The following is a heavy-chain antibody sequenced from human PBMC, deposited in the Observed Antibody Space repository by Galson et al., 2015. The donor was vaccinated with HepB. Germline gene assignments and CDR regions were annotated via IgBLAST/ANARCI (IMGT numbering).Heavy chain of an antibody. CDR2: IKQDGSER. Sequence: SLRLSCAVSGFTFSSYWMSWVRQAPGKGLEWVANIKQDGSERYYVDSVKGRFTISRDNAKNSLYLQMNSLRAEDTAVYYCARDSSTSYGGVLGFDYWGQGTLVTVSS. CDR1: GFTFSSYW. D-gene: IGHD6-13*01. J-gene: IGHJ4*02. V-gene: IGHV3-7*03. CDR3: ARDSSTSYGGVLGFDY.